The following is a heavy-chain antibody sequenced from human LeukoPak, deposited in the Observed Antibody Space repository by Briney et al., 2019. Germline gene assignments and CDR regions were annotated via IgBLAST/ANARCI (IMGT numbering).Heavy chain of an antibody. CDR1: GFTFSTYG. CDR2: INSDGSST. J-gene: IGHJ4*02. Sequence: GGSLRLSCAASGFTFSTYGMHWVRQAPGKGLVWVSRINSDGSSTTYADSVKGRFTISRDNAKNTLYLQMNNLRAEDTAVYYCARGRYYFEYWGQGTLVTVSS. CDR3: ARGRYYFEY. V-gene: IGHV3-74*01. D-gene: IGHD4-17*01.